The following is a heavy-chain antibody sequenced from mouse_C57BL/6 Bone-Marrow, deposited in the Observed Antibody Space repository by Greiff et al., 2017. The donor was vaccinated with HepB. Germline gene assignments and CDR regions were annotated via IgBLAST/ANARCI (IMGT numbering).Heavy chain of an antibody. CDR3: VGDTTGPRWGYFDV. CDR2: IRSKSSNYAT. Sequence: EVKLMESGGGLVQPKGSLKLSCAASGFTFNTYAMHWVRQAPGKGLEWVARIRSKSSNYATYYADSVKDRFTISRDDSQSMIHLQMNNLKTEDTAVYYCVGDTTGPRWGYFDVWGKGTTVTVSS. D-gene: IGHD1-1*01. J-gene: IGHJ1*03. CDR1: GFTFNTYA. V-gene: IGHV10-3*01.